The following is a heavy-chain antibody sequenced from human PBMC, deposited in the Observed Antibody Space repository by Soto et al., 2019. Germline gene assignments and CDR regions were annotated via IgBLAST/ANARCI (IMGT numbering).Heavy chain of an antibody. V-gene: IGHV1-18*01. CDR2: ISAYNGNT. Sequence: QVQLVQSGAEVKKPGASVKVSCKASGYTFTSYGISWVRQAPGQGLEWMGWISAYNGNTNYAQKLQGRVTMTTDTSTSTDYMELRSLRSDDTAVYYCAREPYYYDSSGYLHCDYWGQGTLVTVSS. CDR1: GYTFTSYG. D-gene: IGHD3-22*01. J-gene: IGHJ4*02. CDR3: AREPYYYDSSGYLHCDY.